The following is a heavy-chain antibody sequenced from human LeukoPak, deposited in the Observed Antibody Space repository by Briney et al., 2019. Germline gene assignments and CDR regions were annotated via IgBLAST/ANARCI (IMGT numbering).Heavy chain of an antibody. CDR3: ARGRDSSSSYPGY. V-gene: IGHV3-23*01. CDR1: GFTFSSDA. D-gene: IGHD6-6*01. CDR2: ISGSGGST. J-gene: IGHJ4*02. Sequence: RGSLRLSCAASGFTFSSDAMSWVRQAPGKGLEWVSAISGSGGSTYYADSVKGRFTISRDNSKNTLYLQMNSLRAEDTAVYYCARGRDSSSSYPGYWGQGTLVTVSS.